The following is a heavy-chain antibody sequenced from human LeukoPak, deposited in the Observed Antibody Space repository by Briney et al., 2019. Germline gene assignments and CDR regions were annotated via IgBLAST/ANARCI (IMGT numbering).Heavy chain of an antibody. Sequence: ASVKVSCKVPGYTLTELSMHWVRQAPGKGLEWMGGFDPEDGETIYAQKFQGRVTMTEDTSTDTAYMELSSLRSEDTAVYYCATDLLLRQEVRPTGYWGQGTLVTVSS. J-gene: IGHJ4*02. CDR3: ATDLLLRQEVRPTGY. V-gene: IGHV1-24*01. CDR2: FDPEDGET. CDR1: GYTLTELS. D-gene: IGHD1-26*01.